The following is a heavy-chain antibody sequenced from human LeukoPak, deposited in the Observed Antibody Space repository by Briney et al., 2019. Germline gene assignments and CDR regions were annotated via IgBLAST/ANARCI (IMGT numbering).Heavy chain of an antibody. CDR2: MNPNSGNT. D-gene: IGHD3-3*01. J-gene: IGHJ4*02. V-gene: IGHV1-8*01. CDR3: ARHQPYDFWSGYHYYYFDY. Sequence: ASVKVSCKASGYTFTSYDINWVRQATGQGLEWMGWMNPNSGNTGYAQKFQGRVTMTRNTSISTAYMELRSLRSDDTDVYYCARHQPYDFWSGYHYYYFDYWGQGTLVTVSS. CDR1: GYTFTSYD.